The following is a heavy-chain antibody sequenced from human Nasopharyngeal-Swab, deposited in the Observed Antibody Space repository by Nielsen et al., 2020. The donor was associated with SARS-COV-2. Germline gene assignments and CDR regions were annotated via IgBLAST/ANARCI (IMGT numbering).Heavy chain of an antibody. D-gene: IGHD3-22*01. CDR2: MNPNSGNT. J-gene: IGHJ4*02. CDR1: GYTFTRYD. V-gene: IGHV1-8*01. CDR3: ARLGASSRMGTMIVVALYYFDY. Sequence: ASVKVSCKASGYTFTRYDINWVRQATGQGLEWMGWMNPNSGNTGYAQKFQGRVTMTRNTSISTAYMELSSLRSEDTAVYYCARLGASSRMGTMIVVALYYFDYWGQGTLVTVSS.